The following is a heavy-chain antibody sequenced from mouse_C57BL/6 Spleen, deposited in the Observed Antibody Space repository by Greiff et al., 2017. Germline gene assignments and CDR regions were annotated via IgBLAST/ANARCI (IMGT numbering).Heavy chain of an antibody. V-gene: IGHV1-54*01. CDR1: GYAFTNYL. D-gene: IGHD1-1*01. CDR2: INPGSGGT. CDR3: ARSWGGSSYWFAY. J-gene: IGHJ3*01. Sequence: QVQLQQSGAELVRPGTSVKVSCKASGYAFTNYLIEWVKQRPGQGLEWIGVINPGSGGTNYKEKFKGKATLTADKSSSTAYMQLSSLTSEDSAVYFCARSWGGSSYWFAYWGQGTLVTVSA.